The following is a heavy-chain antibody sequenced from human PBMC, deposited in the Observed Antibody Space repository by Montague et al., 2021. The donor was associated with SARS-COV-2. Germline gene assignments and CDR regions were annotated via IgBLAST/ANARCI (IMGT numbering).Heavy chain of an antibody. J-gene: IGHJ5*02. V-gene: IGHV4-59*13. CDR2: VSFSGDT. Sequence: SETLSLTCSVSGGSISTYYWSWIRQPPGKGLEWIGYVSFSGDTIYNPSLKGRVTISVDTSKHQFSLGLSSVTAADTAVYYCARGLLTINMIVVVMAGASNWFDPWGQGTLVTVSS. CDR3: ARGLLTINMIVVVMAGASNWFDP. D-gene: IGHD3-22*01. CDR1: GGSISTYY.